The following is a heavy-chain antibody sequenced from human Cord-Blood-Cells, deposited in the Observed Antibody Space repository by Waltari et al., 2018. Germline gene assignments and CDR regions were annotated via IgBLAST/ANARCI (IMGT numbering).Heavy chain of an antibody. Sequence: QVQLVQSGAEVKKPGASVKVSCKASGYTFTGYYMHWVRQAPGQGLEWMGWINPNSGGTNYAQECQGGVTMTRDTSISTAYMELSRLRSDDTAVYYCARDKCTNGVCYFDYWGQGTLVTVSS. CDR2: INPNSGGT. CDR3: ARDKCTNGVCYFDY. CDR1: GYTFTGYY. J-gene: IGHJ4*02. D-gene: IGHD2-8*01. V-gene: IGHV1-2*02.